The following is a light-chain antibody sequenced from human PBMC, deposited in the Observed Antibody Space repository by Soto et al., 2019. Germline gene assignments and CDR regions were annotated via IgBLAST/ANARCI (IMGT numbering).Light chain of an antibody. J-gene: IGKJ4*01. CDR1: QSIGSY. Sequence: DIQMTQSPSSLSASVGDRVTITCRASQSIGSYLNWYQQAPGRAPKFLISAASSLQSGVPSRFSGSGSGTDFSLTISSLQPEDVAAYYCQKYNSAPLTFGGGTKVDIK. CDR2: AAS. CDR3: QKYNSAPLT. V-gene: IGKV1-39*01.